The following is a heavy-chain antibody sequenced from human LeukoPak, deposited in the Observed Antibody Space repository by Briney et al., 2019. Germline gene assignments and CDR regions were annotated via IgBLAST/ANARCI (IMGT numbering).Heavy chain of an antibody. Sequence: PGGSLRLSCAAPGFTFSSYSMNWVRQAPGKGLEWVSAISGSGGSTYYADSVKGRFTISRDNSKNTLYLQMNSLRAEDTAVYYCAKVYSGYDLAHFDYWGQGTLVTVSS. V-gene: IGHV3-23*01. CDR1: GFTFSSYS. D-gene: IGHD5-12*01. J-gene: IGHJ4*02. CDR2: ISGSGGST. CDR3: AKVYSGYDLAHFDY.